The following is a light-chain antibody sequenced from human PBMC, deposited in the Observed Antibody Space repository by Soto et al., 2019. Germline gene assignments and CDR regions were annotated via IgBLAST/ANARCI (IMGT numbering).Light chain of an antibody. Sequence: TVLTQFPGSLSLSPGERATLSCRASQTLSSGYLAWYQQKPGQAPRILIYAASSRATGIPDRFSGSGSGTDFTLTISRLEPEDFAVYYCQQYDTSPRTFGQGTKVDIK. CDR2: AAS. J-gene: IGKJ1*01. CDR1: QTLSSGY. CDR3: QQYDTSPRT. V-gene: IGKV3-20*01.